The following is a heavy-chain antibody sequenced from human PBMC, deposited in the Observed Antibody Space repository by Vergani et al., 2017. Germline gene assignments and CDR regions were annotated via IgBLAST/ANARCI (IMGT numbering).Heavy chain of an antibody. D-gene: IGHD2-15*01. Sequence: QVQLVQSGGGVVQPGGSLRLSCVASGFTFNRYGMQWVRQAPGKGLEWVAYVLFDGSNEYYADSVKGRFIVSRDNSNDALYLQMNSLRTDDTAVYYCARELAYCHEGSCALWGHGSVVTVSS. J-gene: IGHJ4*01. CDR3: ARELAYCHEGSCAL. V-gene: IGHV3-30*02. CDR1: GFTFNRYG. CDR2: VLFDGSNE.